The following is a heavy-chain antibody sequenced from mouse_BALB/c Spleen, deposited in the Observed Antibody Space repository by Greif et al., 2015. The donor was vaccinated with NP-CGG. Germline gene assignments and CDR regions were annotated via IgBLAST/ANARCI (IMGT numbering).Heavy chain of an antibody. CDR3: APPPAWFAY. J-gene: IGHJ3*01. CDR1: GFNIKDTY. CDR2: IDPANGNT. Sequence: EVKLVESGAELVKPGASVKLSCTASGFNIKDTYMHWVKRRPEQGLEWIGRIDPANGNTKYDPKFQGKATITADTSSNTAYLQLSSLTSEDTAVYYCAPPPAWFAYWGQGTLVTVSA. V-gene: IGHV14-3*02.